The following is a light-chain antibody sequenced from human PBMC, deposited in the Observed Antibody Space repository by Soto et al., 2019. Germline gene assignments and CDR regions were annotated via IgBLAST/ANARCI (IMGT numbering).Light chain of an antibody. J-gene: IGKJ3*01. CDR1: QSSSTL. Sequence: DMQMTQSPSSLSASVGDRVTITCRSSQSSSTLLNWYQQKPGKAPKLLIYLASSLQSGVPSRFSGRGSGTDFALTISGLQSEDSATYYCQQSSSAPFTFGPGTKVDI. CDR2: LAS. V-gene: IGKV1-39*01. CDR3: QQSSSAPFT.